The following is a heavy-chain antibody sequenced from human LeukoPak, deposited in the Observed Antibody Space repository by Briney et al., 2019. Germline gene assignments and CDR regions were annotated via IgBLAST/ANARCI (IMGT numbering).Heavy chain of an antibody. CDR3: ARSYGGNSAFDY. CDR1: GLTFSSYA. D-gene: IGHD4-23*01. V-gene: IGHV3-30-3*01. J-gene: IGHJ4*02. CDR2: ISYDGSNK. Sequence: PGRSLRLSCAASGLTFSSYAMHWVRQAPGKGLEWVAVISYDGSNKYYADSVKDRFTISRDNSKNTLYLQMNSLRAEDTAVYYCARSYGGNSAFDYWGQGTLVTVSS.